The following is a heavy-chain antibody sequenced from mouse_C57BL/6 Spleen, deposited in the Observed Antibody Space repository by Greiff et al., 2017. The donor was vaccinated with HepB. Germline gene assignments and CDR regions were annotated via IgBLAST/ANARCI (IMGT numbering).Heavy chain of an antibody. D-gene: IGHD2-4*01. CDR2: IHPNSGST. V-gene: IGHV1-64*01. CDR3: ARTYDYDDYFDY. Sequence: QVQLQQPGAELVKPGASVKLSCKASGYTFTSYRMHWVKQRPGQGLEWIGMIHPNSGSTNYNEKFKSKATLTVDKSSSTAYMQLSSLTSEDSAVYYCARTYDYDDYFDYWGQGTTLTVSS. CDR1: GYTFTSYR. J-gene: IGHJ2*01.